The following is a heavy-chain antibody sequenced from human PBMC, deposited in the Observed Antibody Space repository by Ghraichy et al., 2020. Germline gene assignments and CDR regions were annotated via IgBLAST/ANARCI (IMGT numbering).Heavy chain of an antibody. V-gene: IGHV3-20*04. Sequence: GESLNISCAASGFSVEDYGMSWVRQAPGKGLEWVSGINWNGDYTRYVDSVKGRFTISRDNAKNSLYLEMNSLRVEDTALYYCARGCGTERTHDHWGQGTLVTVSS. CDR2: INWNGDYT. J-gene: IGHJ4*02. D-gene: IGHD2-15*01. CDR3: ARGCGTERTHDH. CDR1: GFSVEDYG.